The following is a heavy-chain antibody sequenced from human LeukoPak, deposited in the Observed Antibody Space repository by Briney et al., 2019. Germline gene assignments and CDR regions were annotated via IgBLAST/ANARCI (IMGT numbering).Heavy chain of an antibody. D-gene: IGHD6-13*01. Sequence: PSETLSLTCAVYGGSFSGYYWSWIRQPPGEGLEWIGEINHSGSTNYNPSLRSRVTTSVDTSKNQFSLKLSSVTAADTAVYYCARGYSSSWYVGYWGQGTLVTVSS. V-gene: IGHV4-34*01. CDR2: INHSGST. CDR1: GGSFSGYY. CDR3: ARGYSSSWYVGY. J-gene: IGHJ4*02.